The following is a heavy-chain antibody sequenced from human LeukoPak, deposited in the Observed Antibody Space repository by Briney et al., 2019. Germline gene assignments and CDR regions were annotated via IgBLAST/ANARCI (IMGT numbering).Heavy chain of an antibody. CDR3: ANHLACGSTNCPPFDS. Sequence: PGGSLRLSCAASGFTFSSYDMHWVRQATGKGLEWVSAIGTAGDTYYPGSVKGRFTISRENAKNSLYLQMNSLRAEDTAVYYCANHLACGSTNCPPFDSWGQGTLVTVSS. CDR2: IGTAGDT. V-gene: IGHV3-13*01. D-gene: IGHD2-2*01. J-gene: IGHJ4*02. CDR1: GFTFSSYD.